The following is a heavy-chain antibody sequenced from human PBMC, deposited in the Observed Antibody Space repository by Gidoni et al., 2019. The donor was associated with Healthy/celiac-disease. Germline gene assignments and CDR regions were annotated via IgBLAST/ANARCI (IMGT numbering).Heavy chain of an antibody. CDR2: FIPIFGTA. V-gene: IGHV1-69*01. CDR1: GGTFSSYA. CDR3: ARGSEWCMLPHSPNCAAYYYYGMDV. D-gene: IGHD2-8*01. Sequence: QVQLVQSGAEVKKPGSSVKVSCKASGGTFSSYAISCVRQAPGQGLEWMGGFIPIFGTANYAQKFQGRVTITADESTSTAYMELSSLRSKDTAVYYCARGSEWCMLPHSPNCAAYYYYGMDVWGQGTTVTVSS. J-gene: IGHJ6*02.